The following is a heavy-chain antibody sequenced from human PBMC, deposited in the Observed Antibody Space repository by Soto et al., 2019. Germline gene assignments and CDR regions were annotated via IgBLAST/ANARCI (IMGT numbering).Heavy chain of an antibody. D-gene: IGHD1-1*01. CDR3: AREGNDIATHGGWNAFDL. CDR1: GASIRGVDYF. Sequence: QVQLQEAGPGLVKPSQTLSLTCTVSGASIRGVDYFWTWIRQRPGKGLEWLGNIYASGSAYTNPSLKSRVGLSVDTSQNQFALSLTSVTAADSAVYYCAREGNDIATHGGWNAFDLWGQGTEVSVFS. J-gene: IGHJ3*01. V-gene: IGHV4-31*03. CDR2: IYASGSA.